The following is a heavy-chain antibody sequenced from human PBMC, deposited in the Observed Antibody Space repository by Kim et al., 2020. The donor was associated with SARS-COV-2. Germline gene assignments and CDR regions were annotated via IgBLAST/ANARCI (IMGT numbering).Heavy chain of an antibody. D-gene: IGHD3-3*02. CDR1: GFTVSSDY. Sequence: GGSLRLSCAASGFTVSSDYVNWVRQAPGKGLEWVSVIYSGGATYYADFVKGRFTISRHDSNNILSLQMTNLRPEDTAVYYCASDPGLRNGIHVWGPGAT. CDR2: IYSGGAT. CDR3: ASDPGLRNGIHV. J-gene: IGHJ6*02. V-gene: IGHV3-53*04.